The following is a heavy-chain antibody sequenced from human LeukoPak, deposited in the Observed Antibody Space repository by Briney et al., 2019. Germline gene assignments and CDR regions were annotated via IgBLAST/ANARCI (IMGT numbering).Heavy chain of an antibody. Sequence: PGGSLRLSCVASGFTFSGSVMHWVRKASGKGLEWVGSIRSKADSYATAYAASVKGRFTMSRDDSKNTAYLQMNSLRTEDTAVYYCARLWGDCGGDCYSHDYWGQGALVTVSS. CDR2: IRSKADSYAT. J-gene: IGHJ4*02. D-gene: IGHD2-21*02. CDR1: GFTFSGSV. V-gene: IGHV3-73*01. CDR3: ARLWGDCGGDCYSHDY.